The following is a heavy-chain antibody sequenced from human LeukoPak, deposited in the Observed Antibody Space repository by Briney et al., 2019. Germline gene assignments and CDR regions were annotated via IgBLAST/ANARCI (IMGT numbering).Heavy chain of an antibody. V-gene: IGHV3-9*01. CDR3: AKDNRYYDFWSGYFDY. D-gene: IGHD3-3*01. Sequence: GGSLRLSCAASGFTFDDYAMHWVRQAPGKGLEWVSGISWNSGSIGYVDSVKGRFTISRDNAKNSLYLQMNSLRAEDTALYYCAKDNRYYDFWSGYFDYWGQGTLVTVSS. CDR1: GFTFDDYA. J-gene: IGHJ4*02. CDR2: ISWNSGSI.